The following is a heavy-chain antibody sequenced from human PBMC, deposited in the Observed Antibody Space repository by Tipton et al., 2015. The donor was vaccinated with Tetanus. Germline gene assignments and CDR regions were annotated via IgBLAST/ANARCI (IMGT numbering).Heavy chain of an antibody. V-gene: IGHV4-59*12. CDR2: IYYSGST. Sequence: TLSLTCTVSGGSIRSDYWSWIRQPPGKGLEWIGYIYYSGSTNYNPSLKSRVTISVDTSKNEFSLKLTSVTAADTSLYFCARDIYSNTRAFDIWGQGTMVTVSS. CDR1: GGSIRSDY. J-gene: IGHJ3*02. CDR3: ARDIYSNTRAFDI. D-gene: IGHD2-2*01.